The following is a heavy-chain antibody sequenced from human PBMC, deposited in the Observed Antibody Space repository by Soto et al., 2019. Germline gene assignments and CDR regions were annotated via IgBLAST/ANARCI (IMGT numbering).Heavy chain of an antibody. CDR3: ARDGRDCSSTSCYMAFRDYYYYGMDV. CDR1: GGSISSYY. V-gene: IGHV4-4*07. CDR2: IYTSGST. J-gene: IGHJ6*02. D-gene: IGHD2-2*02. Sequence: SETLSLTCTVSGGSISSYYWSWIRQPAGKGLEWIGRIYTSGSTNYNPSLKSRVTMSVDTSKNQFSLKLSSVTAADTAVYYCARDGRDCSSTSCYMAFRDYYYYGMDVWGQGTTVTVSS.